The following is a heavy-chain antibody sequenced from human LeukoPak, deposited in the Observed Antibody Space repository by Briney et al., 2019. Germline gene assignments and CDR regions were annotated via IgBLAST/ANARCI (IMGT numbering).Heavy chain of an antibody. CDR1: GGSISNDY. D-gene: IGHD5-12*01. CDR3: ARRARAIDN. Sequence: KPSETLSLTCTVSGGSISNDYWSWIRQSPGKGLEWIGFIYCSGSTNYNPSLKSRVTISVDTSKNQFSLKLSSVTATDTAVYYCARRARAIDNWGQGTLVTVSS. J-gene: IGHJ4*02. CDR2: IYCSGST. V-gene: IGHV4-59*08.